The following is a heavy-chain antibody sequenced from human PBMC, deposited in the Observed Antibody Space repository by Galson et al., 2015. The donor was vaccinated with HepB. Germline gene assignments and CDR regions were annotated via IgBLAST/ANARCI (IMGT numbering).Heavy chain of an antibody. CDR3: ARYSGYDWGGDYYGMDV. CDR1: GYSFTSYW. D-gene: IGHD5-12*01. V-gene: IGHV5-10-1*01. Sequence: QSGAEVKKPGASLRISCKGSGYSFTSYWISWVRQMPGKGLEWMGRIDPSDSYTNYSPSFQGHVTISADKSISTAYLQWSSLKASDTAMYYCARYSGYDWGGDYYGMDVRGQGTTVTVSS. J-gene: IGHJ6*02. CDR2: IDPSDSYT.